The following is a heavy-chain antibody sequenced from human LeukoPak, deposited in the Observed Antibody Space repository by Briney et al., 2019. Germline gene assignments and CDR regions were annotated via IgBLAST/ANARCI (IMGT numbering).Heavy chain of an antibody. D-gene: IGHD4-17*01. CDR1: GYSISSGYY. V-gene: IGHV4-38-2*02. J-gene: IGHJ4*02. Sequence: SETLSLTCTVSGYSISSGYYWGWLRQPPGKGLEWIGSIYHSGSVYFNPSLKSRVTISVDTSNNQFSLKLSSVTAADTAVYYCASTITVTTDYWGQGTLVTVSS. CDR2: IYHSGSV. CDR3: ASTITVTTDY.